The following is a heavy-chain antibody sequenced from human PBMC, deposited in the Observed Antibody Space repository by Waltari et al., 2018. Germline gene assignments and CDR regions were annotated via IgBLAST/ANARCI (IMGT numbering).Heavy chain of an antibody. CDR2: IYYSGST. J-gene: IGHJ4*02. Sequence: QVQLQESGPGLVKPSETLSLPCTVSGGSISSYYWSWIRQPPGTRLEWIGYIYYSGSTNYNPSLKSRVTISVDTSKNQFSLKLSSVTAADTAVYYCARWGLRAFDYWGQGTLVTVSS. D-gene: IGHD1-26*01. CDR3: ARWGLRAFDY. V-gene: IGHV4-59*01. CDR1: GGSISSYY.